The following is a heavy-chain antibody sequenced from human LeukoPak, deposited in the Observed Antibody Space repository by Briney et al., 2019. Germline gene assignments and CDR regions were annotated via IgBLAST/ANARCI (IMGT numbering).Heavy chain of an antibody. CDR2: ISSSSSYI. CDR1: GFTFSSYS. D-gene: IGHD5-18*01. Sequence: PGGSLRLSCAASGFTFSSYSMNWVRQAPGKGLEWVSSISSSSSYIYYADSVKGRFTISRDNAKNSLYLQMNSLRAEDTALYYCAKDRTDTAKLGYFDYWGQGTLVTVSP. CDR3: AKDRTDTAKLGYFDY. V-gene: IGHV3-21*04. J-gene: IGHJ4*02.